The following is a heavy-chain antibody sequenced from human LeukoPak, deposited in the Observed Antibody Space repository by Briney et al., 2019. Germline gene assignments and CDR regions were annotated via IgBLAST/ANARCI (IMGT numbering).Heavy chain of an antibody. Sequence: PSETLSLTCSVSDGSISSYYWSWIRQPPGKGLEWIGYIYYSGSTNYNPSLKSRVTISVDTSENQLSLKLSSVTAADTAVYYCARAHSSSWYMDYWGQGTLVTVSS. CDR1: DGSISSYY. D-gene: IGHD6-13*01. CDR3: ARAHSSSWYMDY. CDR2: IYYSGST. V-gene: IGHV4-59*01. J-gene: IGHJ4*02.